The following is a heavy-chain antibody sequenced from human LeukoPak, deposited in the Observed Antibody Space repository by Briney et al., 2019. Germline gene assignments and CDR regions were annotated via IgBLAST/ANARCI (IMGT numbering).Heavy chain of an antibody. CDR2: IYTSGST. D-gene: IGHD3-22*01. J-gene: IGHJ4*02. CDR1: GGSISSYY. V-gene: IGHV4-4*07. CDR3: ARGDDSSGYYPLALRY. Sequence: SETLSLTCTVSGGSISSYYWSWIRQPAGKGLEWIGRIYTSGSTNYNPSLKSRVTMSVDTSKNQFSLKLSSVTAADTAVYYCARGDDSSGYYPLALRYWGQGTLVTVSS.